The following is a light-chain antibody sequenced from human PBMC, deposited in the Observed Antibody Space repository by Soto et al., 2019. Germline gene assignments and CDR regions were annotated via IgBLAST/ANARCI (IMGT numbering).Light chain of an antibody. CDR1: QSVRSN. Sequence: EIVLTQSPGTLSLSPGERATLSCRASQSVRSNLAWYQQKPGQPPRLLIYDASTRATGIPSRFSGSGSGTEFTLTISSLKSEDFAVYYCQQYDNWPRTFGQGTKVDIK. J-gene: IGKJ1*01. CDR2: DAS. V-gene: IGKV3-15*01. CDR3: QQYDNWPRT.